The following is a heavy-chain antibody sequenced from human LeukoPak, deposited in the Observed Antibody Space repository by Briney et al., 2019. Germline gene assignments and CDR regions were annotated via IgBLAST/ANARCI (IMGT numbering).Heavy chain of an antibody. CDR2: INPNSGGT. J-gene: IGHJ6*02. CDR1: GYTFTGYY. Sequence: ASVKVSCKASGYTFTGYYMHWVRQAPGQGLEWMGWINPNSGGTNYAQKFQGRVTMTRDTSISTAYMELSRLRSDDTAVYYCARERVGDWNNANHYYYGMDVWGQGTTVTVSS. CDR3: ARERVGDWNNANHYYYGMDV. V-gene: IGHV1-2*02. D-gene: IGHD1/OR15-1a*01.